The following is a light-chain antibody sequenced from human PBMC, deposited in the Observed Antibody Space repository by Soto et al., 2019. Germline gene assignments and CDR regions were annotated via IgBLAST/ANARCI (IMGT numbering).Light chain of an antibody. V-gene: IGLV2-14*01. CDR3: SSYTSSSTPYV. Sequence: QSVLTQPASGSGSPGQSITISCTGTSSDVGAYNYVSWYQQQPGKVPKLMIYDVSNRPSGVSNRFSGSKSGNTASLTISGLQAEDEADYYCSSYTSSSTPYVFGTGTRSPS. CDR2: DVS. CDR1: SSDVGAYNY. J-gene: IGLJ1*01.